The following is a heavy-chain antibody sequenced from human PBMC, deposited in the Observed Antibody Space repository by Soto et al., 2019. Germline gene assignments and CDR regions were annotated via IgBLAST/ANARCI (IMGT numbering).Heavy chain of an antibody. J-gene: IGHJ4*02. D-gene: IGHD1-1*01. CDR2: IYYTGST. CDR3: ARTGTLSDSEYSDS. V-gene: IGHV4-31*03. Sequence: SETLSLTCTVSGGFVKSGSFYWSWIRQHPGKGLEWIGYIYYTGSTYYDSSLKSRLNISVDTSKNQFSLRLNSVTAADTAVYYCARTGTLSDSEYSDSWGQGILVTVSS. CDR1: GGFVKSGSFY.